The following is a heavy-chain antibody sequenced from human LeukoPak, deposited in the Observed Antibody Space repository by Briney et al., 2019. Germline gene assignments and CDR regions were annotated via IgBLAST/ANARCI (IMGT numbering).Heavy chain of an antibody. V-gene: IGHV1-69*04. CDR1: GGTFSSYA. D-gene: IGHD4-23*01. Sequence: GASVTVSCKASGGTFSSYAISWVRQAPGQGLEWMGRIIPILGIANYAQKFQGRVTITADKSTSTAYMELSSLRSEDTAVYYCARGYGGNSVVVDYWGQGTLVTVSS. CDR3: ARGYGGNSVVVDY. J-gene: IGHJ4*02. CDR2: IIPILGIA.